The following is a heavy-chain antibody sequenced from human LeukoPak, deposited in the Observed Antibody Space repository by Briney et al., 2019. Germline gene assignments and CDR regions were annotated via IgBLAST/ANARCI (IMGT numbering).Heavy chain of an antibody. V-gene: IGHV3-53*01. CDR2: INTGATT. CDR3: ARFGGSGYDY. J-gene: IGHJ4*02. Sequence: PGGSLRLSCAASGFSVSGNYMSWVRQAPGKGLEFVSLINTGATTYYADSVKGRFTISRDNAKNTFYLQMNSLRAEDTAVYYCARFGGSGYDYWGQGTLVTVSS. D-gene: IGHD2-15*01. CDR1: GFSVSGNY.